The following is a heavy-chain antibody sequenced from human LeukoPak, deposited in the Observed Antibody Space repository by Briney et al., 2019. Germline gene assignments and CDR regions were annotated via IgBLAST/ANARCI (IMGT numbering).Heavy chain of an antibody. Sequence: SETLSLTCSVSGYSIDSGYYWGWIRQPPGKELEWIGSMYHSGSTYYKPSLESRVTISVDTSKNQFSLKLSSVTAADTAVYYCARAEAVALGWFDPWGQGTLVTVSS. CDR2: MYHSGST. CDR3: ARAEAVALGWFDP. J-gene: IGHJ5*02. CDR1: GYSIDSGYY. D-gene: IGHD6-19*01. V-gene: IGHV4-38-2*02.